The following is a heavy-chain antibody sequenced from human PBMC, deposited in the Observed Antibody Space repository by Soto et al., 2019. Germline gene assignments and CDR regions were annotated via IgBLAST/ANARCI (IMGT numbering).Heavy chain of an antibody. D-gene: IGHD1-7*01. Sequence: SETLSLTCTVSGGSISSYYWSWIRQPPGKGLEWIGYIYYSGSTNYNPSLKSRVTISVDTSKNQFSLKLSSVTAADTAVYYCARVRWNYARWFDPWGQGTLVTVSS. CDR1: GGSISSYY. J-gene: IGHJ5*02. CDR3: ARVRWNYARWFDP. CDR2: IYYSGST. V-gene: IGHV4-59*01.